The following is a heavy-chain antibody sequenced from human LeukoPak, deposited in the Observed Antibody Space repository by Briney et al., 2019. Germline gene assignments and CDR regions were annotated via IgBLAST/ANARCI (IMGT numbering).Heavy chain of an antibody. J-gene: IGHJ3*02. CDR1: GFTFSSYG. V-gene: IGHV3-33*01. CDR2: IWYDGSDK. Sequence: PGGSLRLSCAASGFTFSSYGMHRVRQAPGKGLEWVAVIWYDGSDKYYADSVKGRFTISRDNSKNTLYLQMNRLRAEDTAVYYCAREQDDAFDIWGQGTMVTVSS. CDR3: AREQDDAFDI.